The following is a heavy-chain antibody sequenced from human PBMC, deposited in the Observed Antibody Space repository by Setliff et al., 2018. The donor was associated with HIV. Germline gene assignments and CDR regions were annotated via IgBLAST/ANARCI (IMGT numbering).Heavy chain of an antibody. CDR1: GGSLSDDY. CDR3: ARGLVVPASTSYYMDV. Sequence: KTSETLSLTCAVYGGSLSDDYWSWIRQPPRKGLEWIGEINHRGLSNFNPSLKSRVSISVDTSKNQFSLKLSSVTAADTAVYYCARGLVVPASTSYYMDVWGKGTTVTVSS. CDR2: INHRGLS. D-gene: IGHD2-2*01. J-gene: IGHJ6*03. V-gene: IGHV4-34*01.